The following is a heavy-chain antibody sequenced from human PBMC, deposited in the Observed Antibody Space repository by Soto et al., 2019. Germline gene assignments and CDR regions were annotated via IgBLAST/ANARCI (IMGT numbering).Heavy chain of an antibody. CDR3: AKYPVTRAYFEYYGLDV. D-gene: IGHD4-17*01. Sequence: ELQLLESGGGLVQPGGYLRLSCAASGFTFSSYARSWVRQAPGRGLEWVLAISGSGGSTYYADSVKGRFTIPRDNSQRPLYQQMNSARAEHTAVYYGAKYPVTRAYFEYYGLDVWGQGTTVTVSP. J-gene: IGHJ6*01. V-gene: IGHV3-23*01. CDR2: ISGSGGST. CDR1: GFTFSSYA.